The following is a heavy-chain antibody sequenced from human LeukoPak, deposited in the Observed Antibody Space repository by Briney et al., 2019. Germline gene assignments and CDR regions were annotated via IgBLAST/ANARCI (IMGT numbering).Heavy chain of an antibody. CDR2: INTNTGNP. D-gene: IGHD6-19*01. Sequence: ASVKVSCKASGYTFTSYAMNWVRQAPGQGLEWMGWINTNTGNPTYAQGFTGWFVFSLDTSVSTAYLQISSLKAEDTAVYYCARGGWDSSGWYDAVQHWGQGTLVTVSS. V-gene: IGHV7-4-1*02. CDR1: GYTFTSYA. J-gene: IGHJ1*01. CDR3: ARGGWDSSGWYDAVQH.